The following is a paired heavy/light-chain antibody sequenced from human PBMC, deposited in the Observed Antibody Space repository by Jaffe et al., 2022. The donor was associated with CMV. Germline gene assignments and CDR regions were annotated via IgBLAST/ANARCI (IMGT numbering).Heavy chain of an antibody. Sequence: EVQLVESGGGLVQRGGSLRLSCAASGFTFNIYSMNWVRQAPGEGLEWVSYFGATTGATYYADSVKGRFTVSRDNAKNSLYLQMNSLRDEDTAVYYCVRDHSSTWYDALDIWGQGTMVTVSS. J-gene: IGHJ3*02. CDR1: GFTFNIYS. D-gene: IGHD6-13*01. CDR2: FGATTGAT. V-gene: IGHV3-48*02. CDR3: VRDHSSTWYDALDI.
Light chain of an antibody. CDR2: RKN. CDR1: SNNVGNQG. V-gene: IGLV10-54*04. Sequence: QAGLTQPPSVSKGLRQTATLTCTGNSNNVGNQGAAWLQQHQGHPPKLLSNRKNSRPSGISERFSASRSGNTASLTITGLQPEDEADYYCSAWDSSLSAWVFGGGTKLTVL. J-gene: IGLJ3*02. CDR3: SAWDSSLSAWV.